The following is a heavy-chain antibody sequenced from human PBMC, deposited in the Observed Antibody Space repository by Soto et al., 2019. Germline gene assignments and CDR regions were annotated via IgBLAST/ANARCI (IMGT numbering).Heavy chain of an antibody. CDR2: ISWNSGSI. Sequence: PGGSLRLSCAASGFTFDDYAMHWVRQAPGKGLEWVSGISWNSGSIGYADSVKGRFTISRDNAKNSLYLQMNSLRAEDTALYYCAKDSIAHHYYFDYWGQGTLVTVSS. CDR3: AKDSIAHHYYFDY. D-gene: IGHD6-6*01. J-gene: IGHJ4*02. CDR1: GFTFDDYA. V-gene: IGHV3-9*01.